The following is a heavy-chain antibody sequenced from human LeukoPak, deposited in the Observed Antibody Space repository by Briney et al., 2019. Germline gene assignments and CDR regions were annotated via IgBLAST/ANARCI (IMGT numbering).Heavy chain of an antibody. Sequence: GSLRLSCAASGFTFSSYSMNWVRQAPGKGLEWVSSISSSSSYIYYADSVKGRFTISRDNAKNSLYPQMNSLRAEDTAVYYCARAHFDWLLLTQDNWFDPWGQGTLVTVSS. CDR1: GFTFSSYS. D-gene: IGHD3-9*01. V-gene: IGHV3-21*01. CDR3: ARAHFDWLLLTQDNWFDP. CDR2: ISSSSSYI. J-gene: IGHJ5*02.